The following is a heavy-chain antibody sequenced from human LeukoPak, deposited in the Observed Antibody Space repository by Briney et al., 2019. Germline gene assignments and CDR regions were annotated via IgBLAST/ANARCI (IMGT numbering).Heavy chain of an antibody. CDR2: LNPNSGGT. D-gene: IGHD3-22*01. Sequence: ASVKVSCKASGYTFTDYYIHWVRQAPGQGLEWMGWLNPNSGGTNSAQKFQGRVTMTRDTSISTAYMELSRLRSDDTAVYYCASARYYYDSSGYYYSGLDAFDIWGQGTMVTVSS. J-gene: IGHJ3*02. V-gene: IGHV1-2*02. CDR1: GYTFTDYY. CDR3: ASARYYYDSSGYYYSGLDAFDI.